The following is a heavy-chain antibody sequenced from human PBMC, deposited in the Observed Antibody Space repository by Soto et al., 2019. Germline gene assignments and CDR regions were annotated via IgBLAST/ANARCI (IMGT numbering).Heavy chain of an antibody. D-gene: IGHD1-26*01. Sequence: EVQLVESGGGLVQPGGSLRLSCAASGFTFSSYSMNWVRQAPGKGLEWVSYISSSSSTIYYADSVKGRFTISRDNAKNSLYLQMNSLRAEDTAVYYCAREGAGPLYWFDPWGQGTLVTVSS. V-gene: IGHV3-48*01. CDR2: ISSSSSTI. CDR1: GFTFSSYS. CDR3: AREGAGPLYWFDP. J-gene: IGHJ5*02.